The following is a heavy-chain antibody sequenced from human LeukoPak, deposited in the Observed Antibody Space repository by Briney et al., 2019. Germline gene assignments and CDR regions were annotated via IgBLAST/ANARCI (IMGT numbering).Heavy chain of an antibody. D-gene: IGHD5-18*01. Sequence: SETLSLTCAVSGGSISSYYWSWIRQPPGKGLEWIGYIYYSGSTNYKPSLKSRVTISVDPSKNQFSLKLSSVTAADTAVYYCAREGRIQLWSRMIDYWGQGTLVTVSS. V-gene: IGHV4-59*01. CDR2: IYYSGST. CDR3: AREGRIQLWSRMIDY. J-gene: IGHJ4*02. CDR1: GGSISSYY.